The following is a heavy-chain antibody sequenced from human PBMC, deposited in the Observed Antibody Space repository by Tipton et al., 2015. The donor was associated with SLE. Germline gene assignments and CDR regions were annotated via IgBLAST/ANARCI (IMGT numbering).Heavy chain of an antibody. D-gene: IGHD5-12*01. CDR2: INHSGST. V-gene: IGHV4-34*01. CDR3: ASRPTIPFYGMDV. CDR1: GGSFSGYY. Sequence: TLSLTCAVYGGSFSGYYWSWIRQPPGKGLEWIGEINHSGSTNYNPSLKSRVTISVDTSKNQFSLKLSSVTAADTAVYYCASRPTIPFYGMDVWGQGTTVTVSS. J-gene: IGHJ6*02.